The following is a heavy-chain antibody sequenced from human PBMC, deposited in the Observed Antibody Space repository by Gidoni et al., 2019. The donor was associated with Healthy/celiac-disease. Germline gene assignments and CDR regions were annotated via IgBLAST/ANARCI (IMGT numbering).Heavy chain of an antibody. V-gene: IGHV1-69*02. CDR2: IIPILGIA. J-gene: IGHJ6*02. D-gene: IGHD4-17*01. CDR1: GGTFSRYT. CDR3: ALGRGYGDYYYYGMDV. Sequence: QVQLVQSGAEVKKPGSSVKVSCKASGGTFSRYTISWLRQAPGQGLEWMGRIIPILGIANYAQKFQGRVTITADKSTSTAYMELSSLRSEDTAVYYCALGRGYGDYYYYGMDVWGQGTTVTVSS.